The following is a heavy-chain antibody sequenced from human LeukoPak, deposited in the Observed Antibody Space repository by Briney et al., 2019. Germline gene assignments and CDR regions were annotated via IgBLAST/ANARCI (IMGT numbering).Heavy chain of an antibody. V-gene: IGHV4-30-4*08. CDR1: GGSIISSAYY. Sequence: PSQTLSLSCTLSGGSIISSAYYWSWIRQPPGKGLEWIGYIYYSGSTYYNPSLKSRVTISLDTSKNQFSLKLSSVTAADTAVYYCVRTEVSSGSEDYWGQGTLVTVSS. D-gene: IGHD6-19*01. CDR3: VRTEVSSGSEDY. J-gene: IGHJ4*02. CDR2: IYYSGST.